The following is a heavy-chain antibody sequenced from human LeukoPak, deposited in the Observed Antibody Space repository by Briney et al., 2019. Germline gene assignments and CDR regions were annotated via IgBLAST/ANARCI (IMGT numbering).Heavy chain of an antibody. J-gene: IGHJ4*02. Sequence: GGSLRLSCAASGFTFSSYWMSWVRRAPGKGLEWVANIKQDGSEKYYVDSVKGRFTISRDNAKNSLYLQMNSLRAEDTAVYYCASPPVYCSSTSCYEYFDYWGQGTLVTVSS. CDR3: ASPPVYCSSTSCYEYFDY. CDR2: IKQDGSEK. CDR1: GFTFSSYW. V-gene: IGHV3-7*01. D-gene: IGHD2-2*01.